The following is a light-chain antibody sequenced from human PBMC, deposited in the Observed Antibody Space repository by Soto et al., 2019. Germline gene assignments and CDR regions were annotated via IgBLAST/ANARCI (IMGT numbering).Light chain of an antibody. V-gene: IGKV3-15*01. CDR2: SAS. CDR3: HQYHHWLTWT. Sequence: ESVLIQARGTMSVSRGERATVSCRAIQCVSSSYLAWYQQKPGQAPRLLIYSASTRATGIPARFSGSGSGTEFTLTISSLQSDDFAVYYCHQYHHWLTWTFGQGTKVDI. CDR1: QCVSSSY. J-gene: IGKJ1*01.